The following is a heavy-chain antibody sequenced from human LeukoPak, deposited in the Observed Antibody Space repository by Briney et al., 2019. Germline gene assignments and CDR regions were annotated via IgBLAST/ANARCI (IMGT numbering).Heavy chain of an antibody. CDR1: GYKFTSYW. CDR3: ASLDLGYCSSTSCPAPYYYYYYMDV. J-gene: IGHJ6*03. Sequence: KISCKASGYKFTSYWIGWVRQMPGKGLEWMGGIIPIFGTTNYAQKFQGRVTITTDESTSTAYMELSSLRSEDTAVYYCASLDLGYCSSTSCPAPYYYYYYMDVWGKGTTVTVSS. D-gene: IGHD2-2*01. CDR2: IIPIFGTT. V-gene: IGHV1-69*05.